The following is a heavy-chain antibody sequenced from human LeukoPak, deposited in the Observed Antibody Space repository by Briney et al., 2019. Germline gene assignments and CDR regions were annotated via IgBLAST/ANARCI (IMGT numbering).Heavy chain of an antibody. D-gene: IGHD5-24*01. J-gene: IGHJ4*02. CDR2: IYYSGST. CDR1: GGSISSYY. CDR3: ARVGRRRWPGEVDY. Sequence: SETLSLTCTVSGGSISSYYWSWIRQPPGKGLEWIGYIYYSGSTNYSPSLKSRVTISVDTSKNQFSLKLSSVTAADTAVYYCARVGRRRWPGEVDYWGQGTLVTVSS. V-gene: IGHV4-59*01.